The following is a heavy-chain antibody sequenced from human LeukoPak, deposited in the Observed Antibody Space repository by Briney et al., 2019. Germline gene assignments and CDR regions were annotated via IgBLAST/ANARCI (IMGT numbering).Heavy chain of an antibody. CDR1: GVTFSGYS. D-gene: IGHD3-9*01. CDR2: ISYDGSNK. J-gene: IGHJ3*02. Sequence: PGGSLRLSCAAPGVTFSGYSVNWVRQAPGKGLEWVAVISYDGSNKYYADSVKGRFTISRDNSKNTLYLQMSSLRAEDTAVYYCASEGAVTGSDAFDIWGQGTMVTVSS. CDR3: ASEGAVTGSDAFDI. V-gene: IGHV3-30*03.